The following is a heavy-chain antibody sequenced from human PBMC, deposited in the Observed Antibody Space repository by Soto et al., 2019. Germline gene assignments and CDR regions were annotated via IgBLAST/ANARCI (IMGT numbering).Heavy chain of an antibody. J-gene: IGHJ6*02. CDR3: ASNNWSYYYYGMDV. CDR2: IIPILGIA. D-gene: IGHD1-1*01. Sequence: QVQLVQSGAEVKKPGSSVKVSCKASGGTFSSYTISWVRQAPGQGLEWMGRIIPILGIANYAQKFQGRVTITADKSTSKAYMELSSLRSEDTAVYYCASNNWSYYYYGMDVWGQGTTVTVSS. V-gene: IGHV1-69*02. CDR1: GGTFSSYT.